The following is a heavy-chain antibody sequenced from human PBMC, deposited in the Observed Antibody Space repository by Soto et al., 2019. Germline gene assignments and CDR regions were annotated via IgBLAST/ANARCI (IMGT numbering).Heavy chain of an antibody. CDR2: IYYSGSA. J-gene: IGHJ4*02. D-gene: IGHD5-18*01. CDR3: ATRLYGYSYGFVLFRNGPFDY. CDR1: GGSIGSSSYY. Sequence: SETLSLTCTVSGGSIGSSSYYWGWIRQPPGKGLEWIGSIYYSGSAYYNPSLKSRVTISVDTSKNQFSLKLSSVTAADTAVYYCATRLYGYSYGFVLFRNGPFDYWGQGTLVTVPQ. V-gene: IGHV4-39*01.